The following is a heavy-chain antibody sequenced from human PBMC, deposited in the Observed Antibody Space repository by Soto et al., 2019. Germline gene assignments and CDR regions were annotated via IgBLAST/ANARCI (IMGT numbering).Heavy chain of an antibody. D-gene: IGHD4-17*01. CDR2: IHPGDSDT. CDR1: WYSFTSYW. V-gene: IGHV5-51*01. J-gene: IGHJ3*02. Sequence: PGESLKISCKGSWYSFTSYWIGWLRQVPGKGLEWMGIIHPGDSDTRYSPSFQGQVTISADKSISTAYLQWSSLKASDTAMYYCVRTTVTNNDAFDIWGQGTMVTVSS. CDR3: VRTTVTNNDAFDI.